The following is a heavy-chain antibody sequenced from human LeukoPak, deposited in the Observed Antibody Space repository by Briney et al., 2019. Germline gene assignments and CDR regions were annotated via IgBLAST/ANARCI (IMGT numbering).Heavy chain of an antibody. CDR3: ARESYGDYYGMDV. CDR2: IWYDGSNK. V-gene: IGHV3-33*01. J-gene: IGHJ6*02. D-gene: IGHD4-17*01. Sequence: GGSLRLSCAASGFTFSSYGMHWVRQAPGKGLEWVAVIWYDGSNKYYADSVKGRFTISRDNSKNTLYLQMNSLRAEDTAVYYCARESYGDYYGMDVWGQGTLVTVSS. CDR1: GFTFSSYG.